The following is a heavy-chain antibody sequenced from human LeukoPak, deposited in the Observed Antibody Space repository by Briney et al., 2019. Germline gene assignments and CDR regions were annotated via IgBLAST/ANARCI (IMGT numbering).Heavy chain of an antibody. V-gene: IGHV1-18*01. J-gene: IGHJ3*02. CDR3: ASVARTGLGNDAFDI. D-gene: IGHD2-15*01. CDR1: GYTFTSHG. Sequence: GASVKVSCQGSGYTFTSHGISWVRQAPGQGVEWMGWISAYDGNTRYAQRVQGRVTMTTDTSTSTAYMELRSLRSDGTAVYYCASVARTGLGNDAFDIWGQGKMVTVSS. CDR2: ISAYDGNT.